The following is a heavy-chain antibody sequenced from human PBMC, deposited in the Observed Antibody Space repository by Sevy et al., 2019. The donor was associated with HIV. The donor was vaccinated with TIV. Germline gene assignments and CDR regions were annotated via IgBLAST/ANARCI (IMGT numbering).Heavy chain of an antibody. CDR3: ARGKSGYGYALNY. J-gene: IGHJ4*02. Sequence: GGSLRLSCAASGFTVNSNYMTWVRQAPGKGLEGVSVIHSDDTSYHADAVKDRFTISRDNFKNTLYLHMSSLRAEDTAVYYCARGKSGYGYALNYWGQGTLVTVSS. D-gene: IGHD5-18*01. V-gene: IGHV3-66*01. CDR2: IHSDDTS. CDR1: GFTVNSNY.